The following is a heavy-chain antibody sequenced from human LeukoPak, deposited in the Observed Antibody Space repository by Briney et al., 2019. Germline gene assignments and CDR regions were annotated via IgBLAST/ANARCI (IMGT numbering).Heavy chain of an antibody. CDR1: AYTFSGYY. D-gene: IGHD2-21*01. CDR3: ARPIVSGSMGCDF. CDR2: INFNSGGK. V-gene: IGHV1-2*02. J-gene: IGHJ4*02. Sequence: ASVKVSCKASAYTFSGYYIHWVRQAPGQGLEWMGWINFNSGGKIFAEKFQDRVTMARDTSISTAYMELSRLRSDDTAVYYCARPIVSGSMGCDFWGQGALVTVSS.